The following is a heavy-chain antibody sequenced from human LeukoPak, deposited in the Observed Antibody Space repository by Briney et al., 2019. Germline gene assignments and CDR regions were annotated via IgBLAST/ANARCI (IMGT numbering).Heavy chain of an antibody. CDR3: ARDRGATHNAFDI. V-gene: IGHV4-59*01. Sequence: VYIYYSGSTNYNPSLKSRVPISVDTSKNQFSLKLSSVTAADTAVYYCARDRGATHNAFDIWGQGTMVTVSS. CDR2: IYYSGST. D-gene: IGHD1-26*01. J-gene: IGHJ3*02.